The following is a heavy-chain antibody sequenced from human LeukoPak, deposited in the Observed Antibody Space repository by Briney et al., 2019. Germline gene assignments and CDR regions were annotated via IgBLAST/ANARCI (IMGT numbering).Heavy chain of an antibody. D-gene: IGHD5-12*01. CDR2: IIPIFGTA. CDR3: AREYSGYDRGIDY. J-gene: IGHJ4*02. CDR1: GGTFSSYA. Sequence: SVKVSCKASGGTFSSYAISWVRQAPGQGLEWMGGIIPIFGTANYAQKFQGRVTITADESTSTAYMELSSLRSEDTAEYYCAREYSGYDRGIDYWGQGTLVTVSS. V-gene: IGHV1-69*01.